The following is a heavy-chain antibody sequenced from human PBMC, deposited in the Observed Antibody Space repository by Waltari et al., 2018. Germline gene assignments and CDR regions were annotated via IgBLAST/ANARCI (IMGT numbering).Heavy chain of an antibody. CDR3: ARGGHTSNWNDEEGFGP. CDR2: IYIRQYT. J-gene: IGHJ5*02. CDR1: GGSISSHY. V-gene: IGHV4-4*09. Sequence: QVQLQESGPGLVKPSETLSLTCSVSGGSISSHYWSWIRQFPGKGLEWIGYIYIRQYTKSNPSLKIRITLSVDTSKNLFSLELRSVTAADTAVYYCARGGHTSNWNDEEGFGPWGQGALVIVSS. D-gene: IGHD1-1*01.